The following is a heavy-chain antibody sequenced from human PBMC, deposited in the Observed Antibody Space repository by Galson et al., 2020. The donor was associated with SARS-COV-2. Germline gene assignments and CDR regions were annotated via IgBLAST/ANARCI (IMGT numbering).Heavy chain of an antibody. Sequence: GESLKISCKASGYTFTSYAMNWVRQAPGQGLEWMGWINTNTGNPTYAQGFTGRFVFSLDTSVSTAYLQISSLKAEDTAVYYCARAQGGTMVTYYYYYGMDVWGQGTTVTVSS. CDR3: ARAQGGTMVTYYYYYGMDV. V-gene: IGHV7-4-1*02. CDR1: GYTFTSYA. D-gene: IGHD3-10*01. CDR2: INTNTGNP. J-gene: IGHJ6*02.